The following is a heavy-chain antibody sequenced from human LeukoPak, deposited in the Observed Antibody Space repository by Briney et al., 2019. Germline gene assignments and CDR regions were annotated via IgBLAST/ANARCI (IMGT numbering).Heavy chain of an antibody. CDR1: GGSFSGYY. CDR2: INHSGST. V-gene: IGHV4-34*01. D-gene: IGHD3/OR15-3a*01. CDR3: ARVPVIFTIRRYYFDY. J-gene: IGHJ4*02. Sequence: SETLSLTCAVYGGSFSGYYWSWIRQPPGKGLEWIGEINHSGSTNYNPSLKSRVTISVDTSKNQFSLKLSSVTAADTAVYYCARVPVIFTIRRYYFDYWGQGTLVTVSS.